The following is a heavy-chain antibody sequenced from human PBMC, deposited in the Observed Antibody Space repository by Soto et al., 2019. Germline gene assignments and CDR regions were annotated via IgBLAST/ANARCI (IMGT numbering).Heavy chain of an antibody. CDR1: GYTFNSYG. CDR2: ISAYNGNT. CDR3: ARVGNYYGSGRYYFDY. J-gene: IGHJ4*02. D-gene: IGHD3-10*01. Sequence: ASVKVSCKASGYTFNSYGISWARQAPGQGLEWMGWISAYNGNTNYAQKLQGRVTMTTDTSTSTAYMELRSLRSDETAVYYCARVGNYYGSGRYYFDYWGQGTLVTVSS. V-gene: IGHV1-18*04.